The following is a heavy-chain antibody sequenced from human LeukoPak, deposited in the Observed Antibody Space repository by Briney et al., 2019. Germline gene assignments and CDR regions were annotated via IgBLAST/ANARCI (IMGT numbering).Heavy chain of an antibody. Sequence: SETLSLTCALSGGSFSGYYWTWICQPPGEGLEWIGEISYGGSTNYNPSLKSRVTISVDTSKNQFSLTLTSVTAADTAVYYCARVTRRRTTGEIFGRYFDYWGQGTLVAVSS. CDR2: ISYGGST. J-gene: IGHJ4*02. CDR3: ARVTRRRTTGEIFGRYFDY. D-gene: IGHD2/OR15-2a*01. CDR1: GGSFSGYY. V-gene: IGHV4-34*01.